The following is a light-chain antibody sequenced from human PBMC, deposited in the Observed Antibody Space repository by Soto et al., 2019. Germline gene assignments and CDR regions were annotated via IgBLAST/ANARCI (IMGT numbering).Light chain of an antibody. CDR2: EGS. CDR1: SSDVGSYNL. Sequence: QSVLTQPASLSGSPGQSITISCTGTSSDVGSYNLVSWYQQHPGKAPKLMIYEGSKRPSGVSNRFSGSKSGNTASLTISGLQAEDEADYYCCSYAASYVFGTGTKVTVL. V-gene: IGLV2-23*01. J-gene: IGLJ1*01. CDR3: CSYAASYV.